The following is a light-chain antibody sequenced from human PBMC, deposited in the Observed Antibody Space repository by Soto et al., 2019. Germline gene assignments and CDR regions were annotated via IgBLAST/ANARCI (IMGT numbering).Light chain of an antibody. Sequence: EIVLTQSPATLSLSPGERATLSCRASQSVTTFLAWYQQKPGQAPRLLISDASDRATGIPARFSGSGSGTVFTLTISSLESEDFAVYYCQQRSNWPWTFGQGTKVEI. CDR2: DAS. CDR3: QQRSNWPWT. CDR1: QSVTTF. J-gene: IGKJ1*01. V-gene: IGKV3-11*01.